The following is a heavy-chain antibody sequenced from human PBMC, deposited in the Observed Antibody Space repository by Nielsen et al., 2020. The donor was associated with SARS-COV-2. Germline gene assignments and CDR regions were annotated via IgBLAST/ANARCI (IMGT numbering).Heavy chain of an antibody. CDR2: ISGSGGST. D-gene: IGHD4-17*01. V-gene: IGHV3-23*01. J-gene: IGHJ4*02. Sequence: GDSLTISCAASGFTFSSYAMSWVRQAPGKGLEWVSAISGSGGSTYYADSVKGRFTISRDNSKNTLYLQMNSLRAEDTAVYYCANQYGDYEDWGQGTLVTVSS. CDR1: GFTFSSYA. CDR3: ANQYGDYED.